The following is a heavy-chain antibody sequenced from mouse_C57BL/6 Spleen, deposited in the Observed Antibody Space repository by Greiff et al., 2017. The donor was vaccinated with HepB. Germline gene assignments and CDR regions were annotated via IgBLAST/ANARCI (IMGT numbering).Heavy chain of an antibody. CDR1: GYTFTSYT. Sequence: VQLQQSGAELARPGASVKMSCKASGYTFTSYTMHWVKQRPGQGLEWIGYINPSSGYTKYNQKFKDKATLTADKSSSTAYMQLSSLTTEDSAVYYCARGDYGSGYYAMDYWGQGTSVTVSS. V-gene: IGHV1-4*01. D-gene: IGHD1-1*01. J-gene: IGHJ4*01. CDR3: ARGDYGSGYYAMDY. CDR2: INPSSGYT.